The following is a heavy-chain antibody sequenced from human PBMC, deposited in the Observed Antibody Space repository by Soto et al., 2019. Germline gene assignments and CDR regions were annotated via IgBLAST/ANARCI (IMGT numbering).Heavy chain of an antibody. CDR1: GGSFSGYY. D-gene: IGHD5-18*01. CDR2: NHHSGST. V-gene: IGHV4-34*01. CDR3: ARASHYRGYRYGPAY. J-gene: IGHJ4*02. Sequence: QVQLQQWGAGLLKPSETLSLTCAVYGGSFSGYYWTWIRQPPGKGLEWSGENHHSGSTNRNPSLKSRVTISVDPPTNPLSLPLSSVPAADPAVYYCARASHYRGYRYGPAYWGQGTLVTVSS.